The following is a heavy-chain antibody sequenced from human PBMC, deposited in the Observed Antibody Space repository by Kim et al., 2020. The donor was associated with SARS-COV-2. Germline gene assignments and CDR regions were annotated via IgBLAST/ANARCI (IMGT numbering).Heavy chain of an antibody. CDR3: ARAYVLRYFDWLRRDYYFDY. J-gene: IGHJ4*02. V-gene: IGHV4-34*01. D-gene: IGHD3-9*01. Sequence: RVTISVDTSKNQFSLKLSSVTAADTAVYYCARAYVLRYFDWLRRDYYFDYWGQGTLVTVSS.